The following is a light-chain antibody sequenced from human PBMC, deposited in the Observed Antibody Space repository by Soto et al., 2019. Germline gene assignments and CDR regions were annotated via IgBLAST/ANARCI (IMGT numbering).Light chain of an antibody. CDR2: GAS. V-gene: IGKV3-15*01. CDR1: QSVSSN. Sequence: EIVMTQSPATLSVSPGERATLSCRASQSVSSNLAWYQQKPGQAPRLLIYGASTRATGIPARFSGSGSGTEFTLTISSLQSEDFAVYYCQQYNNWPYTFGQRIKVDIK. CDR3: QQYNNWPYT. J-gene: IGKJ2*01.